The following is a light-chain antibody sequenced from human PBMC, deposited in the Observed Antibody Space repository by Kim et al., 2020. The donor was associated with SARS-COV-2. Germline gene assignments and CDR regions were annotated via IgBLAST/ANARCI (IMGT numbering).Light chain of an antibody. J-gene: IGLJ2*01. CDR3: QAWDSSTAI. CDR2: QDT. Sequence: ELTQPPSVSVSPGQTASITCSGHKLGDKYVSWYRQQPGQSPVLVIYQDTRRPSGIPERFSGSNSGNTATLTISGTQAMGEADYYCQAWDSSTAIIGGGTQLTVL. V-gene: IGLV3-1*01. CDR1: KLGDKY.